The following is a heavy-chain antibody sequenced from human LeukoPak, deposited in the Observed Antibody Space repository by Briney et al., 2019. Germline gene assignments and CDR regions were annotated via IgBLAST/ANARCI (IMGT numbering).Heavy chain of an antibody. CDR3: AKEASGSYSYYYYYYMDV. D-gene: IGHD1-26*01. J-gene: IGHJ6*03. Sequence: GGSLRLSCAASGFTFSSYGMHWVRQAPGKGLEWVAFIRYDGSNKYYADSVKGRFTISRDNSKNTLYLQMNSLRAEDTAVYYCAKEASGSYSYYYYYYMDVWGKGTTVTVYS. CDR1: GFTFSSYG. V-gene: IGHV3-30*02. CDR2: IRYDGSNK.